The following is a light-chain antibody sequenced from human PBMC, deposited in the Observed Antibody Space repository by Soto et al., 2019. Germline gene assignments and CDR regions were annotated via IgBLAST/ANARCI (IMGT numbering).Light chain of an antibody. CDR1: QSISNY. CDR3: QQTFSTYVS. CDR2: AAS. Sequence: DIQMTQSPSSLSASVGDRVTITCRASQSISNYLNWYQQKPGKAPKLLIYAASSLQSGVPSRFSGSGSGTEFTLTISSLQPEDFATYFCQQTFSTYVSFGGGTKVDIK. V-gene: IGKV1-39*01. J-gene: IGKJ4*01.